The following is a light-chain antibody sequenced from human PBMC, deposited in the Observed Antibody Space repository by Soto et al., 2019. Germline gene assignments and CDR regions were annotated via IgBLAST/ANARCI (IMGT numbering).Light chain of an antibody. CDR3: QQYNNWPRT. CDR1: QSVISN. Sequence: VLTQSQASLCWSQEEKTTLACVASQSVISNLAWYQQKPGQTPRLLIYDASTRATDIPARFSGSGSGTEFTLTISSLLSEDFAVYYCQQYNNWPRTFGGGTKV. J-gene: IGKJ4*02. CDR2: DAS. V-gene: IGKV3-15*01.